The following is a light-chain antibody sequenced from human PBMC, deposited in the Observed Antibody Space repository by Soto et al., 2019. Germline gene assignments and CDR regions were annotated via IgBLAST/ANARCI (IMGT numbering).Light chain of an antibody. Sequence: QSVLTQPASVSGSPGQSITISCTGTSSDVGGYNYVSWYQQHPGKAPKLMIYDVSNLPSGVSNRFSGSKSGNTASLTISGLQAEDEADYYCSSYTSSSTFYVFGTGTKLTVL. J-gene: IGLJ1*01. CDR1: SSDVGGYNY. CDR3: SSYTSSSTFYV. CDR2: DVS. V-gene: IGLV2-14*01.